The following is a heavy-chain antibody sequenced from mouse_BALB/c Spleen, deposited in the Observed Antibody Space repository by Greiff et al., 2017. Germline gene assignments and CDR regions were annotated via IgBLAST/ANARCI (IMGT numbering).Heavy chain of an antibody. Sequence: QVQLQQSGAELVRPGTSVKISCKASGYTFTNYWLGWVKQRPGHGLEWIGDIYPGGGYTNYNEKFKGKATLTADTSSSTAYMQLSSLTSEDSAVYFCARSNYGSSYLYYFDYWGQGTTLTVSS. J-gene: IGHJ2*01. CDR3: ARSNYGSSYLYYFDY. D-gene: IGHD1-1*01. CDR2: IYPGGGYT. V-gene: IGHV1-63*02. CDR1: GYTFTNYW.